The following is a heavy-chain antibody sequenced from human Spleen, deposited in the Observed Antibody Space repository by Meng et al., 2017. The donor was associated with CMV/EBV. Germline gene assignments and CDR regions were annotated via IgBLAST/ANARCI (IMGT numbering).Heavy chain of an antibody. Sequence: QVQLQQWGAGLLTPSDTLSLTCAVYGGSFSGYYWSWIRQPPGKGLEWIGEINHSGSTNYNPSLKSRVTISVDTSKNQFSLKLSSVTAADTAVYYCAREGTTVTSNWGQGTLVTVSS. CDR3: AREGTTVTSN. V-gene: IGHV4-34*01. J-gene: IGHJ4*02. CDR2: INHSGST. CDR1: GGSFSGYY. D-gene: IGHD4-17*01.